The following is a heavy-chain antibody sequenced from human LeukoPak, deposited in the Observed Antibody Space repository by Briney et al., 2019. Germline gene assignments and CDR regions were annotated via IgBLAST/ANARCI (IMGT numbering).Heavy chain of an antibody. Sequence: GGSLRLSCAASGFTSSSYWMSWVRQAPGKGLEWVANIKQDGSEKYYVDSVKGRFTISRDNAKNSLYLQMNSLRAEDTAVYYCARYFVRWSYYYYMDVWGKGTTVTVSS. J-gene: IGHJ6*03. CDR2: IKQDGSEK. CDR1: GFTSSSYW. D-gene: IGHD4-23*01. CDR3: ARYFVRWSYYYYMDV. V-gene: IGHV3-7*01.